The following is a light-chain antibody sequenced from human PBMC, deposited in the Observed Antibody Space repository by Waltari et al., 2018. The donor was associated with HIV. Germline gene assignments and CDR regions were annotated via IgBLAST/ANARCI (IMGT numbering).Light chain of an antibody. V-gene: IGLV2-23*01. Sequence: QSALPQPASVSGSPGRSITISCTGSSSDVGSYNLVSWYQQHPGKAPKLMIYEGIKRPSGVSNRFSGSKSGNTASLTISGLQAEDEADYYCCSYAGSSNWVFGGGTKLTVL. J-gene: IGLJ3*02. CDR2: EGI. CDR3: CSYAGSSNWV. CDR1: SSDVGSYNL.